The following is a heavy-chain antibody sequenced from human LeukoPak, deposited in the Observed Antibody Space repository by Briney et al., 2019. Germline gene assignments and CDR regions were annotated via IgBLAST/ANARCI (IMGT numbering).Heavy chain of an antibody. D-gene: IGHD5-12*01. J-gene: IGHJ4*02. CDR3: AKLGGYDLDY. Sequence: GGPVRLFCGFSVLLYRRYAMLCVREARGKGVEWVSAISGSGGSTYYADSVKGRFTISRDNSKNTLYLQMNSLRAEDTAVYYCAKLGGYDLDYWGQGTLVTVSS. CDR1: VLLYRRYA. V-gene: IGHV3-23*01. CDR2: ISGSGGST.